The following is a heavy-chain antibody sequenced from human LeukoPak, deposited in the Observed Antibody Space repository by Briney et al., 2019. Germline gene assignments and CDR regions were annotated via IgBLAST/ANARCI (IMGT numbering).Heavy chain of an antibody. Sequence: GGSLRLSCAASGFTFSSYEMNWVRQAPGKGLEWVSYISSSGSTIYYADSVKGRFTISRDNAKNSLYLQMNSLRAEDTAVYYCARISHARTYYDFWSGYYTGSWFDPWGQGTLVTVSS. V-gene: IGHV3-48*03. CDR2: ISSSGSTI. J-gene: IGHJ5*02. CDR3: ARISHARTYYDFWSGYYTGSWFDP. CDR1: GFTFSSYE. D-gene: IGHD3-3*01.